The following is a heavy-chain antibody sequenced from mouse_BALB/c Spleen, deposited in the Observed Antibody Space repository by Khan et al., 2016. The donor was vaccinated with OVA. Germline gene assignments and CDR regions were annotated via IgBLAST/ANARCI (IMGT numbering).Heavy chain of an antibody. J-gene: IGHJ1*01. Sequence: QIQLVQSGPEVKKPGETVKISCKASGYSFTNYGMNWVRQAPGKGLKWMGWINTYTGEPTYVDDFKGRFAFSLETSASTAYLQINNLKNEDTATYFCASGGYWYFDVWGAGTTVTVSS. V-gene: IGHV9-3-1*01. CDR2: INTYTGEP. D-gene: IGHD1-1*02. CDR1: GYSFTNYG. CDR3: ASGGYWYFDV.